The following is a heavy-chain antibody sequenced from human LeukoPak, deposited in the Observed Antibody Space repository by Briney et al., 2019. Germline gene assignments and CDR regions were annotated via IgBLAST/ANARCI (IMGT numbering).Heavy chain of an antibody. CDR3: ARVGPYGSGRGDFDY. CDR1: GGTFSSYA. Sequence: ASVKVSCKASGGTFSSYAISWVRQAPGQGLEWMGGIIPIFGTANYAQRFQGRVTITADKSTSTAYMELSSLRSEDTAVYYCARVGPYGSGRGDFDYWGQGTLVTVSS. J-gene: IGHJ4*02. CDR2: IIPIFGTA. D-gene: IGHD3-10*01. V-gene: IGHV1-69*06.